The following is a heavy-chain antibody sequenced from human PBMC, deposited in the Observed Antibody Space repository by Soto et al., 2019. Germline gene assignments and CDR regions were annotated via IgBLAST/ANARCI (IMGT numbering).Heavy chain of an antibody. CDR1: GFTFNNYG. Sequence: GGTLRLSCEASGFTFNNYGMHWVRQAPGKGLEWVALVWYDGSKKYYGDSVKGRFTISRENTESMLYLQMNSMRDEDTAAYYYARDPLLVLGTCTCARCFRLSPYGYCMDVWGQGTTVTVSS. D-gene: IGHD2-8*01. CDR3: ARDPLLVLGTCTCARCFRLSPYGYCMDV. CDR2: VWYDGSKK. J-gene: IGHJ6*02. V-gene: IGHV3-33*01.